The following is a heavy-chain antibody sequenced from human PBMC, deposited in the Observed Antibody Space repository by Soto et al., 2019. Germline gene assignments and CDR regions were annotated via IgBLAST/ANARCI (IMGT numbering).Heavy chain of an antibody. D-gene: IGHD1-26*01. CDR2: INAGNGNT. CDR3: AKEDVGGYYYSGL. J-gene: IGHJ4*02. CDR1: GYTFTGYA. Sequence: ASVKVSCKASGYTFTGYAMHWVRQAPGQRLEWMGWINAGNGNTKYSQKFQGRVTITRDTSASTAYMELSSLRSEDTAVYYCAKEDVGGYYYSGLWGQGTLVTVSS. V-gene: IGHV1-3*01.